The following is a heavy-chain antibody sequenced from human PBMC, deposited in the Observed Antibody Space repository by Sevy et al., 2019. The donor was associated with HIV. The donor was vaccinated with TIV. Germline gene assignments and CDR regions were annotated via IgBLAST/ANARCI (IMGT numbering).Heavy chain of an antibody. J-gene: IGHJ6*02. CDR2: IYYSGST. D-gene: IGHD3-22*01. V-gene: IGHV4-39*01. Sequence: SETLSLTCTVSGGSISSSSYYWGWIRQPPGKGLEWIGSIYYSGSTYYNPSLKSRVTITVDTSKNQFALKLSAVTAADTDMYYCARQYYYDSSGYYPYYYYYGMDVWGQGTTVTVSS. CDR3: ARQYYYDSSGYYPYYYYYGMDV. CDR1: GGSISSSSYY.